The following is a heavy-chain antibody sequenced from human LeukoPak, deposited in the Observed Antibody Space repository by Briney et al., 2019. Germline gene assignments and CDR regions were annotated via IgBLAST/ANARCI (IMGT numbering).Heavy chain of an antibody. D-gene: IGHD3-16*01. V-gene: IGHV3-53*01. J-gene: IGHJ4*02. Sequence: PGGSLRLSCAASGFTVSSNYMSWVRQAPGKGLEWVSVIYSGGSTYYADSVKGRFTISRDNSKNTLYLQMNSQRAEDTAVYYCARGPGEYYFDYWGQGTLVTVSS. CDR1: GFTVSSNY. CDR2: IYSGGST. CDR3: ARGPGEYYFDY.